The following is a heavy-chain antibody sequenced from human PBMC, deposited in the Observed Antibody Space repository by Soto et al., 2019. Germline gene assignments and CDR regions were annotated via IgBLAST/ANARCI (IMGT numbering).Heavy chain of an antibody. V-gene: IGHV6-1*01. J-gene: IGHJ6*02. Sequence: PSQTLSLTCAISGDSVSSNSAAWNWIRQSPSRGLEWLGRTYYRSKWYNDYSVSVKSRITINPDTSKNQFSLQLNSVTPEDTAVYYCARGRKQLGIRYYYYGMDVWGQGTTVTVSS. CDR3: ARGRKQLGIRYYYYGMDV. D-gene: IGHD6-6*01. CDR2: TYYRSKWYN. CDR1: GDSVSSNSAA.